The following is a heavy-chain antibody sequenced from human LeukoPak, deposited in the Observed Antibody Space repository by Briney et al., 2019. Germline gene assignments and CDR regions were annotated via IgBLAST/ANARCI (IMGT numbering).Heavy chain of an antibody. CDR3: ARGSRGKGLYYYYMDV. D-gene: IGHD3-10*01. J-gene: IGHJ6*03. CDR1: GYIFTSYD. Sequence: ASVKVSCEASGYIFTSYDINWVRQATGQGLEWMGWMNPNSGNTGYAQKFQGRVTMTRNTSISTAYMELSSLRSEDTAVYYCARGSRGKGLYYYYMDVWGKGTTVTVSS. CDR2: MNPNSGNT. V-gene: IGHV1-8*01.